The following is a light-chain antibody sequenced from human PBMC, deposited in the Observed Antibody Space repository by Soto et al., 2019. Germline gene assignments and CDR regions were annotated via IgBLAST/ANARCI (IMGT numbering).Light chain of an antibody. J-gene: IGLJ1*01. CDR1: SSDVGAYNY. CDR3: CSYGDTNTVYV. V-gene: IGLV2-14*01. Sequence: QSALTQPASVSGSPGQSITISCTGTSSDVGAYNYVSWYQHHPGKVPKLLIYEVTNRPSGVSDRFSGSKSGNTASLTISGLQAEDEADYYCCSYGDTNTVYVFGTGTKVTVL. CDR2: EVT.